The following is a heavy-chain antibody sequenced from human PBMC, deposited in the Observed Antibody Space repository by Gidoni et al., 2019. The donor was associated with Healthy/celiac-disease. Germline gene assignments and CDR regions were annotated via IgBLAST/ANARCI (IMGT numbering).Heavy chain of an antibody. J-gene: IGHJ2*01. CDR1: GGSSSSSSYY. Sequence: QLQLQESGPGLVKPSETLSLTCTVSGGSSSSSSYYWGWHRQPPGKGLEWIGSIYYSGSTYYNPSLKSRVTISVDTSKNQFSLKLSSVTAADTAVYYCARIPIYCSGGSCLSPLYWYFDLWGRGTLVTVSS. CDR3: ARIPIYCSGGSCLSPLYWYFDL. CDR2: IYYSGST. D-gene: IGHD2-15*01. V-gene: IGHV4-39*01.